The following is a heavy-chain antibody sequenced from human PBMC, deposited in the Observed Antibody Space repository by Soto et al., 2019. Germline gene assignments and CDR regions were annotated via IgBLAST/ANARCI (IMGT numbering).Heavy chain of an antibody. CDR3: ATMERLFDY. CDR2: ISYDGSDK. CDR1: RFTFSDYG. J-gene: IGHJ4*02. V-gene: IGHV3-30*03. D-gene: IGHD3-3*01. Sequence: QLQLVESGGGVVQPGRSLRLSCAASRFTFSDYGMHWVRQAPGTGLEWVAVISYDGSDKYYADSVKGRFTISRDNSKNRLYLQMNSLRAEDTAVYYCATMERLFDYWGQGTLVTVSS.